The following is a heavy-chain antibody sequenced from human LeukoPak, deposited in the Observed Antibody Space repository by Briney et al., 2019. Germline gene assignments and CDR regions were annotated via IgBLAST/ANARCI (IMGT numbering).Heavy chain of an antibody. CDR2: IYTSGST. CDR3: ARDGTCSSTNCLRGDYYYMDV. V-gene: IGHV4-61*02. J-gene: IGHJ6*03. D-gene: IGHD2-2*01. CDR1: GGSISGGTYY. Sequence: SETLSLTRTVSGGSISGGTYYWSWIRQPAGKGLEWIGRIYTSGSTNCNPSLKSRVTISVDTSKNQFSLKLNSVTAADTAVYYCARDGTCSSTNCLRGDYYYMDVWGKGTTVTVSS.